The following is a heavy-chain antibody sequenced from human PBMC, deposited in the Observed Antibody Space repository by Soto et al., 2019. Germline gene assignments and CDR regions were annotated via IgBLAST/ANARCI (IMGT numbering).Heavy chain of an antibody. CDR1: GGTFNSYG. J-gene: IGHJ4*02. Sequence: QDHLAQSGAEVKKPGSSVTVSCKASGGTFNSYGISWVRQAPGQGLDWMGVIIPLYGTVNYAQKLQGRVSITADNSTSTAYMDLSSLRSDDTAVYSCARVRVIRGVIPSHFGLWGQGTLVTVSS. V-gene: IGHV1-69*06. D-gene: IGHD3-10*01. CDR3: ARVRVIRGVIPSHFGL. CDR2: IIPLYGTV.